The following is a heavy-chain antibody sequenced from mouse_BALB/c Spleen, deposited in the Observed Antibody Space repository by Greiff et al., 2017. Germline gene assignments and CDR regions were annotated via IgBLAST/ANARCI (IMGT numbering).Heavy chain of an antibody. J-gene: IGHJ2*01. Sequence: ESGPGLVKPSQSLSLTCSVTGYSITSGYYWNWIRQFPGNKLEWMGYISYDGSNNYNPSLKNRISITRDTSKNQFFLKLNSVTTEDTATYYCAREAGPLDYWGQGTTLTVSS. V-gene: IGHV3-6*02. CDR3: AREAGPLDY. CDR2: ISYDGSN. D-gene: IGHD3-3*01. CDR1: GYSITSGYY.